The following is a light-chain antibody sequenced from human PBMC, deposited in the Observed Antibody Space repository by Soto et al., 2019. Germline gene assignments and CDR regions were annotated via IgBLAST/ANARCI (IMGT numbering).Light chain of an antibody. CDR2: EVN. V-gene: IGLV2-8*01. CDR1: SSDVGGYNY. CDR3: SSYAGSSNV. J-gene: IGLJ1*01. Sequence: QSLLTQPPSASGSPGQSVAISCTGTSSDVGGYNYVSWYQQHPGKAPKLMIYEVNKRPSGVPDRFSGSKSGNTASLTVSGLQAVDEADYYCSSYAGSSNVFGTGTKVTVL.